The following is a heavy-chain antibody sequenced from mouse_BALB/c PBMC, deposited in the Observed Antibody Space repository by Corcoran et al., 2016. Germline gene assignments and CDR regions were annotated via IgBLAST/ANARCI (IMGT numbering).Heavy chain of an antibody. J-gene: IGHJ3*01. Sequence: EVQLQQSGPELVKPGASLKMSCKASGYTFPSYVMQWVTQKPGQGLEWIGYINPYNDGPKYKEKFKRKATLTSDKSSITAYVELISLTSEGSAVYYCAIGDYGNCLFAYWGQGSLVTVSA. V-gene: IGHV1S136*01. CDR1: GYTFPSYV. CDR3: AIGDYGNCLFAY. D-gene: IGHD2-1*01. CDR2: INPYNDGP.